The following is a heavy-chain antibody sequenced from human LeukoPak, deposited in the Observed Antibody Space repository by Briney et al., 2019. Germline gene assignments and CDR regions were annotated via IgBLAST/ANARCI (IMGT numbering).Heavy chain of an antibody. V-gene: IGHV4-39*07. CDR3: AKSYGSGLVDI. CDR2: NFYSGST. CDR1: GGSISTNNYY. J-gene: IGHJ3*02. Sequence: WETLSVTCTVSGGSISTNNYYWGWLRQPPGKALVWFGYNFYSGSTYYSTSLKSRVTIPLDTSRKHFSMKHKSVTAADMSVYYGAKSYGSGLVDIWGQGTMVTVSS. D-gene: IGHD3-10*01.